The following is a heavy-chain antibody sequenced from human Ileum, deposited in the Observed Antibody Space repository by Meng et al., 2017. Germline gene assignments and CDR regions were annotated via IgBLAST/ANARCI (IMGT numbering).Heavy chain of an antibody. J-gene: IGHJ4*02. CDR1: GGSFSGYY. CDR3: ARGAYLGSGYYFDY. V-gene: IGHV4-34*11. D-gene: IGHD3-10*01. CDR2: IYYSGST. Sequence: QVQPQQWGAGLLKPPETLSLTCAVYGGSFSGYYWNYIRQPPGKGLEWIGYIYYSGSTYYTPSLKSRVIMSVDTSANRFSLNLNSVTAADTAVYFCARGAYLGSGYYFDYWGQGALVTVSS.